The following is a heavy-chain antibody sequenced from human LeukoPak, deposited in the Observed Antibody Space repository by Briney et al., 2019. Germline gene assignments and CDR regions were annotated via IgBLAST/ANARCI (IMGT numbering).Heavy chain of an antibody. CDR2: IYSGGST. V-gene: IGHV3-53*01. Sequence: GGSLRLSCAASGFTFSSYSMNWVRQAPGKGLEWVSVIYSGGSTYYADSVKGRFTISRDNSKNTLYLQMNSLRAEDTAVYYCARPYGDSAWGQGTLVTVSS. D-gene: IGHD4-17*01. CDR3: ARPYGDSA. J-gene: IGHJ4*02. CDR1: GFTFSSYS.